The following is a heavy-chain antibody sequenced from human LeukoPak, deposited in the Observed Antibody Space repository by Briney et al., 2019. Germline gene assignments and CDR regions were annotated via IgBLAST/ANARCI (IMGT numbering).Heavy chain of an antibody. CDR3: ARERSDFCYFDY. Sequence: GASVKVSCKPSGYTFSTYNIIWVRQAPGQGLEWMGWISTYSANTNYAQKFQDRVTMTTDTSTSTAYMELRSLRSDDTAVYYCARERSDFCYFDYWGQGTLVTVSS. CDR1: GYTFSTYN. D-gene: IGHD2/OR15-2a*01. J-gene: IGHJ4*02. V-gene: IGHV1-18*01. CDR2: ISTYSANT.